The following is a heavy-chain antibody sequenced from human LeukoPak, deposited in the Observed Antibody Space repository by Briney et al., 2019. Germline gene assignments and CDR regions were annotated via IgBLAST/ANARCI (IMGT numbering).Heavy chain of an antibody. V-gene: IGHV4-34*01. CDR3: ARGVRYYDFWSGYSNPYYFDY. D-gene: IGHD3-3*01. J-gene: IGHJ4*02. CDR1: GGSFRGYY. Sequence: SETLSLTCAVYGGSFRGYYWSWIRQPPGKGLEWIGEINHSGSTNYNPSLKSRVTISVDTSKNQFSLKLSSVTAADTAVYYCARGVRYYDFWSGYSNPYYFDYWGQGTLVTVSS. CDR2: INHSGST.